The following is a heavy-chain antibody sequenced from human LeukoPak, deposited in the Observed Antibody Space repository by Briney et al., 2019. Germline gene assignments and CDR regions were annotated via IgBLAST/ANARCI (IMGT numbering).Heavy chain of an antibody. J-gene: IGHJ4*02. D-gene: IGHD3-22*01. CDR1: GFTFSSYS. CDR3: AIYYDSSGYFPRPFDY. CDR2: ISSSSSYI. Sequence: GGSLRLSCAASGFTFSSYSMNWVRQAPGKGLEWVSSISSSSSYIYYADSVKGRFTISRDNAKNSLYLQMNSLRAEDTAVYYCAIYYDSSGYFPRPFDYWGQGTLVTVSS. V-gene: IGHV3-21*01.